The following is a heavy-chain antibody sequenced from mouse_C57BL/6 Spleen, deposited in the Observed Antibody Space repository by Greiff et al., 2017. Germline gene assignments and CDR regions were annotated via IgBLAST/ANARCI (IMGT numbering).Heavy chain of an antibody. CDR3: AREGYYGSSPGFPFAY. D-gene: IGHD1-1*01. V-gene: IGHV1-61*01. CDR1: GYTFTSYW. Sequence: QVQLQQPGAELVRPGSSVKLSCKASGYTFTSYWMDWVKQRPGQGLEWIGNIYPSDSETHYNQKFKDKATLTVDKSSGTAYMQLSSLTSEDSAVYYCAREGYYGSSPGFPFAYWGQGTLVTVSA. CDR2: IYPSDSET. J-gene: IGHJ3*01.